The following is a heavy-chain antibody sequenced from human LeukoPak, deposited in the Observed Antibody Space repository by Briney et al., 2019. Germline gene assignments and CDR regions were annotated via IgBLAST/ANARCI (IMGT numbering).Heavy chain of an antibody. J-gene: IGHJ4*02. CDR3: ARSSIMITFGGVIVTKIDY. CDR1: LYTFTPSG. Sequence: ASLRLSCKASLYTFTPSGISGVRQAPGHGLEWRGWSSSDNGNTNDAHNLPRRVTMTTATSTSTDYMELRSLRFDDTAVYYCARSSIMITFGGVIVTKIDYWGQGTLVTVSS. CDR2: SSSDNGNT. D-gene: IGHD3-16*02. V-gene: IGHV1-18*04.